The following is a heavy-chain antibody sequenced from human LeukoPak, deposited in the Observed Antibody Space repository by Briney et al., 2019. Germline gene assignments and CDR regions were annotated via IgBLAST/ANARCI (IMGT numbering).Heavy chain of an antibody. V-gene: IGHV4-31*03. CDR2: IYYSGST. D-gene: IGHD5-24*01. Sequence: SETLSLTCTVPGGSISSGGYYWSWIRQHPGKGLEWIGYIYYSGSTYYNPSLKSRVTISVDTSKNQFSLKLSSVTAADTAVYYCARGCVDGYNYWRRVSHYFDYWGQGTLVTVSS. CDR3: ARGCVDGYNYWRRVSHYFDY. J-gene: IGHJ4*02. CDR1: GGSISSGGYY.